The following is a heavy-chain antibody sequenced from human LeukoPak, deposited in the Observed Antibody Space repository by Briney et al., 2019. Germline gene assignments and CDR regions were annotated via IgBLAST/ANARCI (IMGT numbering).Heavy chain of an antibody. CDR1: GFIFSRFA. Sequence: PGGSLRLSCAASGFIFSRFAMHWVRQAPGKGPEWVAVVSKDGNIERYAASVRGRFTISRDNAKNTLYLQMDSLRPEDTAVYSCARDAGAATDFDYWGQGTLVIVSS. V-gene: IGHV3-30*03. D-gene: IGHD6-25*01. CDR3: ARDAGAATDFDY. CDR2: VSKDGNIE. J-gene: IGHJ4*02.